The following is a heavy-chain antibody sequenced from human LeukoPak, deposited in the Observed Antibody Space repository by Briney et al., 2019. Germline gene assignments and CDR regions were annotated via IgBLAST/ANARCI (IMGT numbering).Heavy chain of an antibody. V-gene: IGHV4-59*01. CDR3: ARFRADYDSSGYYYPALSVDY. J-gene: IGHJ4*02. Sequence: PSETLPLTCTVAGGSISSYYWSWIRQPPGKGLEWIGYIYYSGSTNYNPSLKSRVTISVDTSKNQFSLKLSSVTAADTAVYYCARFRADYDSSGYYYPALSVDYWGQGTLVTVSS. D-gene: IGHD3-22*01. CDR1: GGSISSYY. CDR2: IYYSGST.